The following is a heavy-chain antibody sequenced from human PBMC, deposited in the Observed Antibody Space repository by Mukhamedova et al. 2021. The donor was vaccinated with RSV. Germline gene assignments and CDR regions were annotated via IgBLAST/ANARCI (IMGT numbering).Heavy chain of an antibody. CDR3: ARETYVRKDYYFDS. Sequence: FTISRDNAKNSLYLQMNGLREDDTAMYYCARETYVRKDYYFDSWGQGTLVTVSS. D-gene: IGHD3-10*02. J-gene: IGHJ4*02. V-gene: IGHV3-48*02.